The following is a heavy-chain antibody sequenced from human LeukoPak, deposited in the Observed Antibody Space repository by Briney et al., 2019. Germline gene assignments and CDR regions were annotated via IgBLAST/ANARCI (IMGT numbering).Heavy chain of an antibody. CDR3: AKPPYGATGPYYFDY. J-gene: IGHJ4*02. CDR1: GFTSSSYA. D-gene: IGHD4-17*01. V-gene: IGHV3-23*01. Sequence: GGSLRLSCAASGFTSSSYAMSWVRRAPGEGLEWVSAISASGGSTYYADSVKGRFTISRDNSKNTLYLQMNSLRAEDTAVYYCAKPPYGATGPYYFDYWGQGTLVTVSS. CDR2: ISASGGST.